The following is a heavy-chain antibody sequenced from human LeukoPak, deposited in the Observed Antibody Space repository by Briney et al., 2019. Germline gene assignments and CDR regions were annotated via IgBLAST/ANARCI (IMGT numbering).Heavy chain of an antibody. D-gene: IGHD3-10*01. CDR3: AKDTSSYYYGSGRYYNNQENWFDP. J-gene: IGHJ5*02. CDR1: GFTPCSYV. CDR2: IRDDGSNK. Sequence: GGSLRLSCAASGFTPCSYVMHCVRQAPGKGLGWGAFIRDDGSNKYYADSVKGRFTISRDNSKNTLYLQMNSLRAEHTAVYYCAKDTSSYYYGSGRYYNNQENWFDPWGQGTLVTVSS. V-gene: IGHV3-30*02.